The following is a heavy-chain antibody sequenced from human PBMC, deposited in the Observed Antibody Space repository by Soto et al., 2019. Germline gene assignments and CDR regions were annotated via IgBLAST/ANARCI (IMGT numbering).Heavy chain of an antibody. Sequence: PGGSLRLSYAASGFTFKESAMNWVRQAPGKGLEWVASISDTGASTWYAESVRGRLSISRDKAKITLYLQMNSLRGEDTAVYYCAKARGTGWAWYFDNWGQGTVVSVSS. D-gene: IGHD6-19*01. CDR1: GFTFKESA. V-gene: IGHV3-23*01. CDR2: ISDTGAST. J-gene: IGHJ4*02. CDR3: AKARGTGWAWYFDN.